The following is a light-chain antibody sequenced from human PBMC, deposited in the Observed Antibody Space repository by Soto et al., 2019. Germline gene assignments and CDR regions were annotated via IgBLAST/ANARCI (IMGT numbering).Light chain of an antibody. CDR2: GAS. CDR3: QQYYIWPLT. CDR1: QSISSN. V-gene: IGKV3D-15*01. J-gene: IGKJ4*01. Sequence: ETVMTQSPATLSVSPGERATLSCRASQSISSNLAWYQQKPGQAPRLLIYGASTRATGIPARFSGSGSGTELTLTISSLQSEEFAVYYCQQYYIWPLTFGGGTKVEIK.